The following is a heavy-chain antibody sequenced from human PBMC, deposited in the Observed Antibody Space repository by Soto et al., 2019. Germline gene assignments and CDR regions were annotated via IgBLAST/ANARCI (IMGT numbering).Heavy chain of an antibody. D-gene: IGHD6-13*01. CDR1: GFTFSSYS. CDR3: ARDRVAAAGTGYFDY. CDR2: ISSRSSYI. V-gene: IGHV3-21*01. J-gene: IGHJ4*02. Sequence: EVQLVESGGGLVKPGGSLRLSCAASGFTFSSYSMNWVRQAPGKGLEWVSSISSRSSYIYYADSVKGRFTISRDNAKNSRYLQMNSLRAEDTAVYYCARDRVAAAGTGYFDYWGQGTLVTVSS.